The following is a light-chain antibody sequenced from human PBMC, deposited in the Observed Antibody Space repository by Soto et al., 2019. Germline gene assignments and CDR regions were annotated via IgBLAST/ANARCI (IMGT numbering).Light chain of an antibody. CDR2: VAS. J-gene: IGKJ4*01. CDR3: QQYNNWPLT. Sequence: IVLTQSPGTLSLSPRERATLSCRASQGLASRYLAWYQQKPGQTPRLLIYVASTRATGIPARFTGSGSGTEFTLTISSLQSEDFAIYYCQQYNNWPLTFGGGTKVDIK. V-gene: IGKV3-15*01. CDR1: QGLASRY.